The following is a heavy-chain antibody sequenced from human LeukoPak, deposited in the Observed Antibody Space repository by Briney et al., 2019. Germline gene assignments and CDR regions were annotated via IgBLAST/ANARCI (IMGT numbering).Heavy chain of an antibody. CDR3: AQDRGGEQQLIQGFAY. CDR1: GFTFSSYA. CDR2: ISSNGGST. J-gene: IGHJ4*02. V-gene: IGHV3-64*04. Sequence: PGGSLRLSCSASGFTFSSYAMHWVRQAPGKGLEYVSAISSNGGSTYYADSVKGRFTISRDNPKNTLYLQMNSLRTEDTALYYCAQDRGGEQQLIQGFAYWGQGTLVTVSS. D-gene: IGHD6-13*01.